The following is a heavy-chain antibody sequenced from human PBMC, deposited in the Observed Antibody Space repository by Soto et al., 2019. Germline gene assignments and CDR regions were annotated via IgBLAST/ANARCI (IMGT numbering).Heavy chain of an antibody. CDR2: ISSSGSTI. CDR3: ACVFWSGYYWHY. Sequence: GGSLRLSCAASGFTFSSYEMNWVRQAPGKGLEWVSYISSSGSTIYYADSVKGRFTISRDNAKNSLYLQMNSLRAEDTAVYYCACVFWSGYYWHYWGQGTLVTVSS. D-gene: IGHD3-3*01. CDR1: GFTFSSYE. J-gene: IGHJ4*02. V-gene: IGHV3-48*03.